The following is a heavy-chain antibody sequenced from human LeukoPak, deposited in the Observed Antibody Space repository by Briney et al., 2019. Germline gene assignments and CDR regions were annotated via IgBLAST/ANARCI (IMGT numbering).Heavy chain of an antibody. V-gene: IGHV3-30*03. CDR2: ISFDGSKK. CDR3: ARTKQSYSFDY. J-gene: IGHJ4*02. D-gene: IGHD2-21*01. CDR1: GFTFGSYG. Sequence: PGGSLRLSCAASGFTFGSYGIHWVRQAPGKGLEWVSLISFDGSKKYYADSVKGRFTISRDNSKNILYLHMNSLRPDDTAAYYCARTKQSYSFDYWGQGTLVTVSS.